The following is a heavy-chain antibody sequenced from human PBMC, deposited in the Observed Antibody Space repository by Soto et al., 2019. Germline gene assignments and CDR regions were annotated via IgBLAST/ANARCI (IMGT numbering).Heavy chain of an antibody. CDR2: ISVSGDIT. CDR3: APGVVAAATNRLSYY. V-gene: IGHV3-23*01. J-gene: IGHJ4*02. D-gene: IGHD2-15*01. CDR1: GFTFSSYA. Sequence: EVQLLESGGGLEQRGGSLRLSCAASGFTFSSYAMSWVRQAPGKGLEWVSIISVSGDITYYADSVKGRVTISRDNSKNTLYLQMNSLRAEDTALYYCAPGVVAAATNRLSYYWGRRTLVTVSS.